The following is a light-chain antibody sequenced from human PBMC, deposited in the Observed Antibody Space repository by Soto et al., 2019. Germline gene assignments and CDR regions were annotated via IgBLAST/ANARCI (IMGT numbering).Light chain of an antibody. Sequence: ALTQPASVSGSPGQSITISCTGTSNDVGGYAYVSWYQQYPGKAPKLVISEVSNRPSGVSHRFSGSRSGNTASLTISGLQAEDEADYYCSSYTGSATPVFGGGTKLTVL. CDR2: EVS. CDR3: SSYTGSATPV. J-gene: IGLJ3*02. CDR1: SNDVGGYAY. V-gene: IGLV2-14*01.